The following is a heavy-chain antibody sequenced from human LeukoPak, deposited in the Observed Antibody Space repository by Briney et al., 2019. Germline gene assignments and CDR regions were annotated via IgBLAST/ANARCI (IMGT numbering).Heavy chain of an antibody. V-gene: IGHV4-59*01. CDR3: AREHEGYYFDY. J-gene: IGHJ4*02. Sequence: SETLSLTCTVSGGSISSYYWSWIRQPPGKGLEWIGYIYYSVSTNYNPSLKSRVTISVDTSKNQFSLKLSSVTAADTAVYYCAREHEGYYFDYLGQGTLVTVSS. CDR1: GGSISSYY. CDR2: IYYSVST.